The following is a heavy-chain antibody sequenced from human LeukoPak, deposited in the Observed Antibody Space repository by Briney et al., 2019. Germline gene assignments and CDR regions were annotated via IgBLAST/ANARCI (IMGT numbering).Heavy chain of an antibody. D-gene: IGHD2-2*01. J-gene: IGHJ5*02. CDR3: ARCLPAAHNWFDP. CDR2: IYYSGST. CDR1: GGPISSGGYY. V-gene: IGHV4-31*03. Sequence: SETLSLTCTVSGGPISSGGYYWSWIRQHPGKGLEWIGYIYYSGSTYYNPSLKSRVTISVDTSKNQFSLKLSSVTAADTAVYYCARCLPAAHNWFDPWGQGTLVTVSS.